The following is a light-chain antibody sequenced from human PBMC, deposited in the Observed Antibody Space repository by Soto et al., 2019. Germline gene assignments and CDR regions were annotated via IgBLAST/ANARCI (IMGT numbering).Light chain of an antibody. J-gene: IGKJ2*01. CDR2: DAS. CDR1: QGISNY. Sequence: DIQMTQSPSSLSASVGDRVSITCRASQGISNYLAWYQQRPGKVPKLLIYDASTLQSGVPSRFSGSGSGTDFTLTISSLQPDDVATYFCQQYNSYPNTFGQGTKVDIK. V-gene: IGKV1-27*01. CDR3: QQYNSYPNT.